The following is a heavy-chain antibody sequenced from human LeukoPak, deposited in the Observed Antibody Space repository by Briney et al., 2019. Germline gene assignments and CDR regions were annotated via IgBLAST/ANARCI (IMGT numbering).Heavy chain of an antibody. CDR2: IYHSGST. Sequence: SETLSLTCTVSGYSISSGYYWGWIRQPPGKGLEWIGSIYHSGSTYYNPSLKSRVTISVDTSKNQFSLKLSSVTAADTAVYYCARDWGTYNYPIDYWGQGTLVTVSS. D-gene: IGHD1-1*01. V-gene: IGHV4-38-2*02. J-gene: IGHJ4*02. CDR3: ARDWGTYNYPIDY. CDR1: GYSISSGYY.